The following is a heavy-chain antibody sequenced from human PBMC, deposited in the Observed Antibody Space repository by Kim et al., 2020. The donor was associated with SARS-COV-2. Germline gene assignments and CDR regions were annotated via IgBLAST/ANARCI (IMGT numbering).Heavy chain of an antibody. CDR2: IRSKANSYAT. V-gene: IGHV3-73*01. CDR3: TRVPPYSNSWWDAFD. CDR1: GFTFSHSA. D-gene: IGHD6-13*01. Sequence: GGSLRLSCAASGFTFSHSAMYWVRQASGKGLEWVGRIRSKANSYATAYDVSVKGRFIISRDDSKNTAYLQMNSLKTEDTAIYYCTRVPPYSNSWWDAFD. J-gene: IGHJ3*02.